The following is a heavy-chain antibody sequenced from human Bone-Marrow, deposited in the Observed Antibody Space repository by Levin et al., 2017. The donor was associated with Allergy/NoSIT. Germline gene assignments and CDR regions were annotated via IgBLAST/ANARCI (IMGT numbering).Heavy chain of an antibody. D-gene: IGHD6-13*01. CDR1: GFTFSNYA. V-gene: IGHV3-30-3*01. J-gene: IGHJ6*02. CDR3: ASGDRSGSSYSYYRMDV. CDR2: ISYDGSNK. Sequence: GESLKISCAASGFTFSNYAMHWVRQAPGKGLEWVTVISYDGSNKYYAESVKGRFTISRDNSKNTVYLQMDSLRAEDTAMYYCASGDRSGSSYSYYRMDVWGQGTTVTVSS.